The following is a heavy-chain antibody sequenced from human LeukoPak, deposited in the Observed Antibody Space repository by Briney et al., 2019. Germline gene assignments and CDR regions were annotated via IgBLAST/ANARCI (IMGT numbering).Heavy chain of an antibody. CDR2: IKKTGSET. CDR3: AKGTKPVMTIPDY. V-gene: IGHV3-7*03. D-gene: IGHD1/OR15-1a*01. CDR1: GFTFSHFW. J-gene: IGHJ4*02. Sequence: GGSLRLSCAASGFTFSHFWMSWVRQAPGKGLEWMAYIKKTGSETYYVDSVKGRFTITRDNAKNSLFLQMNSLRAEDTAMYYCAKGTKPVMTIPDYWGQGILVTVSS.